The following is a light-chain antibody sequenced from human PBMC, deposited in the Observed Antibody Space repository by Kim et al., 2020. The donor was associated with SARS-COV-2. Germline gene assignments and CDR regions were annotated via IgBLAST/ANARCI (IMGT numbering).Light chain of an antibody. Sequence: SYELTQPPSVSVSPGQTASITCSGDKLGDKYACWYQQKPGQSPVLVIYQGNKRPSGIPERFSGYNSGNTATLTISGTQPMDEDDYYCQAWGTSTVVFGGG. CDR1: KLGDKY. V-gene: IGLV3-1*01. CDR2: QGN. J-gene: IGLJ2*01. CDR3: QAWGTSTVV.